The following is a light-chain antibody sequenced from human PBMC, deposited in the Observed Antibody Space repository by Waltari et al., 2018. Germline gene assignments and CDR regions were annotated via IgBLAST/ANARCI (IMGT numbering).Light chain of an antibody. J-gene: IGKJ4*01. CDR3: MQALQAPLT. V-gene: IGKV2-28*01. Sequence: DIVMTQSPLSLPVTPGEPASISCRSSQSLLHSNGYNFLDWYLQKPGQSPQLLIYLGSNRASGVPDRLSGSGSGTDFTLKISRVEAEDVGVYYCMQALQAPLTFGGGTKVEFK. CDR2: LGS. CDR1: QSLLHSNGYNF.